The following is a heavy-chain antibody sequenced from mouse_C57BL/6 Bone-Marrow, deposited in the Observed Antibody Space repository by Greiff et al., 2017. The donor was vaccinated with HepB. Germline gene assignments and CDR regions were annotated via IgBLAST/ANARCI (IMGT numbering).Heavy chain of an antibody. CDR2: IYPGSGNT. J-gene: IGHJ4*01. Sequence: VQLQQSGAELVRPGASVKLSCKASGYTFTDYYINWVKQRPGQGLEWIARIYPGSGNTYYNEKFKGKATLTAEKSSSTAYMQLSSLTSEDSAVYFCARDGNYVLYYAMDYWGQGTSVTVSS. CDR1: GYTFTDYY. D-gene: IGHD2-1*01. V-gene: IGHV1-76*01. CDR3: ARDGNYVLYYAMDY.